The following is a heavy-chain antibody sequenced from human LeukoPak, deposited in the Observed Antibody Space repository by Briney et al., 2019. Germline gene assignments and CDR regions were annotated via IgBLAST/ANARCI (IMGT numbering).Heavy chain of an antibody. CDR3: ARDRSVIVATMYWFDP. CDR1: GYTFTSYY. V-gene: IGHV1-46*01. CDR2: INPSGGST. J-gene: IGHJ5*02. Sequence: ASVKVSCKASGYTFTSYYMHWVRQAPGQGLEWMGIINPSGGSTSYAQKFQGRVTMTRDMSTSTVYMELSSLRSEDTAVYYCARDRSVIVATMYWFDPWGQGTLVTVSS. D-gene: IGHD5-12*01.